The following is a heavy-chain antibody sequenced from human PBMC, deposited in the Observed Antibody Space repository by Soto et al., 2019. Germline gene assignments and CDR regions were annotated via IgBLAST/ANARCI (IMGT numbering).Heavy chain of an antibody. CDR1: GFTFSNYG. CDR3: AKAVGYCSSSNCPDYSFYYGMAV. D-gene: IGHD2-2*01. J-gene: IGHJ6*01. V-gene: IGHV3-30*18. Sequence: PGGSLRLSCAASGFTFSNYGMHWVRQAPGKGLEWVAVISYDGGNKYYADSVKGRFTISRDNPKNTLNLQMNSLRAEDTAVYYCAKAVGYCSSSNCPDYSFYYGMAVRGQGTTVTVSS. CDR2: ISYDGGNK.